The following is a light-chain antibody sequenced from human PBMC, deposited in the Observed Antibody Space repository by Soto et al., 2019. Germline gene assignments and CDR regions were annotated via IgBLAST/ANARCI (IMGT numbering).Light chain of an antibody. Sequence: VMTQSPDTLSVSPGETATLSCRASQSVSRNLAWYQQKPGQAPRLLIYASSTRATGVPVRFSGSGSGTVFSLTLSGLQSEDCALYFCQQFDKWPGTFGQGTKVEFK. CDR3: QQFDKWPGT. J-gene: IGKJ1*01. CDR2: ASS. V-gene: IGKV3-15*01. CDR1: QSVSRN.